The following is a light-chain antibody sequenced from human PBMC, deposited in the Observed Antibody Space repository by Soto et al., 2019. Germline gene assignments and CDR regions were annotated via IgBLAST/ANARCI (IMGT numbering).Light chain of an antibody. CDR2: KAS. J-gene: IGKJ4*01. Sequence: DIQMTQSPSTLSASVGDRVTITCRASQSITSWLAWYQQKPGRAPKVLIYKASTLASGVPSRFSGSASGTEFTLTISSLQPDDFATYQCQQYHSYPLTFGGGTKVEI. V-gene: IGKV1-5*03. CDR3: QQYHSYPLT. CDR1: QSITSW.